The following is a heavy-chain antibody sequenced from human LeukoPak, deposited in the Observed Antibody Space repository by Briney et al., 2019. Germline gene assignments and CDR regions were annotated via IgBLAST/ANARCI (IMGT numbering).Heavy chain of an antibody. CDR2: IYPGDSDT. V-gene: IGHV5-51*01. Sequence: GESLKISCKGSGYSFTSYWIGWVRRMPGKGLEWMGIIYPGDSDTRYSPSFQGQVTISADKSISTAYLQWSSLKASDTAMYYCARRYCSGGSCYYDSSGPDAFDIWGQGTMVTVSS. D-gene: IGHD2-15*01. J-gene: IGHJ3*02. CDR1: GYSFTSYW. CDR3: ARRYCSGGSCYYDSSGPDAFDI.